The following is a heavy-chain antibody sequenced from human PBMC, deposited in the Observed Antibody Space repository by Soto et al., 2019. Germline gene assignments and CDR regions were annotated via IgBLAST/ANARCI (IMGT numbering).Heavy chain of an antibody. CDR2: ISYDGSNK. J-gene: IGHJ4*02. CDR1: GFTFSSYG. CDR3: AKDITLGTY. D-gene: IGHD3-10*01. V-gene: IGHV3-30*18. Sequence: QVQLVESGGGVVQPGRSLRLSCAASGFTFSSYGMHWVRQAPGKGLEWVAVISYDGSNKYYADSVKGRFTISRDNSKNALYLQMTGLRAEDTAVYYCAKDITLGTYWGQGTLVTVSS.